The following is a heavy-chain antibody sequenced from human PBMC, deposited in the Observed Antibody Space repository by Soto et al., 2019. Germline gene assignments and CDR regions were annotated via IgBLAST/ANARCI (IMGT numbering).Heavy chain of an antibody. J-gene: IGHJ4*02. CDR1: GYSISSGYY. Sequence: SETLSLTCAVSGYSISSGYYWGWIRQPPGKGLEWIGSIYHSGSTYYNPSLKSRVTISVDTSKNQFSLKLSSVTAADTAVYYCARARGGTSRYFDYWGQGTLVTVS. V-gene: IGHV4-38-2*01. CDR3: ARARGGTSRYFDY. D-gene: IGHD2-2*01. CDR2: IYHSGST.